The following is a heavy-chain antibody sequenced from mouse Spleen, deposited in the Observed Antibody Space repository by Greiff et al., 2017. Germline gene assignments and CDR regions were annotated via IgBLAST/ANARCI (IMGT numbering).Heavy chain of an antibody. CDR1: GFTFSSFG. CDR2: ISSGSSTI. Sequence: EVQGVESGGGLVQPGGSRKLSCAASGFTFSSFGMHWVRQAPEKGLEWVAYISSGSSTIYYADTVKGRFTISRDNPKNTLFLQMTSLRSEDTAMYYCARGDYPPAMDYWGQGTSVTVSS. J-gene: IGHJ4*01. CDR3: ARGDYPPAMDY. D-gene: IGHD2-4*01. V-gene: IGHV5-17*02.